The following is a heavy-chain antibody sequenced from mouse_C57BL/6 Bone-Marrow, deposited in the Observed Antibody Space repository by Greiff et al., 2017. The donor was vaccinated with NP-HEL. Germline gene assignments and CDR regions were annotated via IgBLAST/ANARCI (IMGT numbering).Heavy chain of an antibody. V-gene: IGHV6-6*01. CDR3: TGDYGDY. CDR1: GFTFSDAW. Sequence: EVKLMESGGGLVQPGGSMKLSCAASGFTFSDAWMDWVRQSPEKGLEWVAEIRNKANNPATYYAESVKGRLTISRDDSKSSVYLQMNSLRAEDTGIYYCTGDYGDYWGQGNTLTVSA. J-gene: IGHJ2*01. CDR2: IRNKANNPAT. D-gene: IGHD2-4*01.